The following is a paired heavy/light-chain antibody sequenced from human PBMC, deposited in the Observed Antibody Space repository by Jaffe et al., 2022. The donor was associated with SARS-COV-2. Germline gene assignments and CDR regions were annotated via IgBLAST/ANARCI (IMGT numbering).Light chain of an antibody. CDR3: QQYSDYPYT. CDR1: QRLSSW. CDR2: KAS. J-gene: IGKJ2*01. Sequence: DIQMTQSPSTLSASVGDRVTITCRASQRLSSWLAWYQQKPGKAPNLLIYKASSLESGVPSRFSGSGSGTEFTLIISSLQPDDFATYYCQQYSDYPYTFGQGTKLEIK. V-gene: IGKV1-5*03.
Heavy chain of an antibody. J-gene: IGHJ4*02. CDR1: GFTFNNAW. V-gene: IGHV3-15*01. Sequence: EVQLVESGGGLVKPGGSLRLSCAASGFTFNNAWMSWVRQAPGKGLEWVGRIKSKADGGTADYAAPVKGRFTISRDDSKNTLYLQMNSLKIEDTGVYYCTTDRRRAVVVTANERQFGYWGQGTLVTVSS. CDR3: TTDRRRAVVVTANERQFGY. CDR2: IKSKADGGTA. D-gene: IGHD2-21*02.